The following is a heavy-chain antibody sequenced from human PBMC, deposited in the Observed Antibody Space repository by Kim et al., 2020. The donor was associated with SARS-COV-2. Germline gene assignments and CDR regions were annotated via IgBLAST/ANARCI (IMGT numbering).Heavy chain of an antibody. CDR1: GGSISSGGYY. CDR2: IYYSGST. CDR3: AREDSPAGVDL. D-gene: IGHD6-19*01. Sequence: SETLSLTCTVSGGSISSGGYYWSWIRQHPGKGLEWIGYIYYSGSTYYNPSLKSRVTISVDTSKNQFSLKLSSVTAADTAVYYCAREDSPAGVDLWGRGTLVTVSS. V-gene: IGHV4-31*03. J-gene: IGHJ2*01.